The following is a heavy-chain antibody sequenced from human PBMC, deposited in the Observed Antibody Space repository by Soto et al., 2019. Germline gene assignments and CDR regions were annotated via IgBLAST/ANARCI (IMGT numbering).Heavy chain of an antibody. CDR1: GFTFSSYS. D-gene: IGHD3-16*01. V-gene: IGHV3-21*01. J-gene: IGHJ5*02. CDR2: ISSSSSYI. CDR3: AAQYYDYIWGSYTWFDP. Sequence: GGSLRLSCAASGFTFSSYSMNWVRQAPGKGLEWVSSISSSSSYIYYADSVKGRFTISRDNAKNSLYLQMNSLRAEDTAVYYCAAQYYDYIWGSYTWFDPWGQGTLVTVSS.